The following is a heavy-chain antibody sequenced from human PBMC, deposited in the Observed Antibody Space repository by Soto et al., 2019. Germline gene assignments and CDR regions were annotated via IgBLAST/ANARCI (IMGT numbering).Heavy chain of an antibody. CDR2: ISWNSGNI. J-gene: IGHJ4*02. V-gene: IGHV3-9*01. CDR1: GFTFNDYA. D-gene: IGHD6-6*01. Sequence: GGSLRLSCAASGFTFNDYAMHWVRQAPGKGLEWVSGISWNSGNIGYADSVKGRFTISRDNAKNSLYLQMNSLRTEDTAFYYCAKVSRYTSSTFDYWGKGTLVTVSS. CDR3: AKVSRYTSSTFDY.